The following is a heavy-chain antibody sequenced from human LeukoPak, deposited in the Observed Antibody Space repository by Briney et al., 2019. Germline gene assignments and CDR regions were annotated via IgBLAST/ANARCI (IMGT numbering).Heavy chain of an antibody. D-gene: IGHD3-3*01. J-gene: IGHJ5*02. V-gene: IGHV1-8*01. CDR3: ARENYDFWSGYYQRGNWFDP. CDR2: MNPNSGNT. Sequence: ASVKVSCKASGSTFTSYDINWVRQATGQGLEWMGWMNPNSGNTGYAQKFQGRVTMTRNTSISTAYMELSSLRSEDTAVYYWARENYDFWSGYYQRGNWFDPGGQGTLVTVSS. CDR1: GSTFTSYD.